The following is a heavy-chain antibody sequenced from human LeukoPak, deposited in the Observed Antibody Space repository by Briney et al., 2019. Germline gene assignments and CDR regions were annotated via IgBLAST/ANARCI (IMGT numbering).Heavy chain of an antibody. D-gene: IGHD3/OR15-3a*01. CDR1: GFPFTAYF. Sequence: APVNVSCKSSGFPFTAYFIHWVRQAPGQGLEWMGWINPNSGDTNYARKFQGRLALTRDTSISTAYMQLSGLTSDDTALYYCAREGLSLINFDSWGQGTLITVSS. V-gene: IGHV1-2*02. CDR3: AREGLSLINFDS. J-gene: IGHJ4*02. CDR2: INPNSGDT.